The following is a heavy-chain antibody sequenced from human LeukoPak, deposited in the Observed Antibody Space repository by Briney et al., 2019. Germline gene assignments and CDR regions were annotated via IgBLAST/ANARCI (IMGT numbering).Heavy chain of an antibody. CDR3: ARGGMGHYDSSGYWPGYYFDY. V-gene: IGHV3-30*04. D-gene: IGHD3-22*01. Sequence: GGSLRLSCAASGFTFSSYAMHWVRQAPGKGLEWVAVISYDGSNKYYADSVKGRFTISRDNSKNTLYLQMNSLRAEDTAVYYCARGGMGHYDSSGYWPGYYFDYWGQGTLVTVSS. J-gene: IGHJ4*02. CDR2: ISYDGSNK. CDR1: GFTFSSYA.